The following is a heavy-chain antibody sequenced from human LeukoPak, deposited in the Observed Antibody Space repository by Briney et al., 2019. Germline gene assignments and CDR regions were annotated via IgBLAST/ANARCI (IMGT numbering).Heavy chain of an antibody. Sequence: SETLSLTCTVPGGSISSYYWSWIRQPPGKGLEWIGYIYYSGSTNYNPSLKSRVTISVDTSKNQFSLKLSSVTAADTAVYYCARDHCSGGSCYWSWFDPWGQGTLVTVSS. V-gene: IGHV4-59*01. CDR3: ARDHCSGGSCYWSWFDP. J-gene: IGHJ5*02. D-gene: IGHD2-15*01. CDR2: IYYSGST. CDR1: GGSISSYY.